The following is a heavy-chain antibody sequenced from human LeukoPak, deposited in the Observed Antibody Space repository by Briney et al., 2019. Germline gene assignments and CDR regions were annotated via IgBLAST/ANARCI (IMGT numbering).Heavy chain of an antibody. V-gene: IGHV3-30*02. CDR1: GFTFSSYG. CDR2: IRYDGSNK. Sequence: GGSLRLSCAASGFTFSSYGMHWVRQAPGKGLEWVAFIRYDGSNKYYADSVKGRFTISRDNSKNTLYLQMNSLRAEDTAVYYCARDEPIHDAFDIWGQGTMVTVSS. J-gene: IGHJ3*02. CDR3: ARDEPIHDAFDI. D-gene: IGHD3-3*01.